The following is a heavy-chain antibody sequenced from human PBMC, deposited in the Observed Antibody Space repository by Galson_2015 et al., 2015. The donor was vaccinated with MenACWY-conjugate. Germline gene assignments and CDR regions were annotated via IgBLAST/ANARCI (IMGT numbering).Heavy chain of an antibody. CDR3: AKGLRAHDFNLDS. CDR2: ISGSTAGT. V-gene: IGHV3-23*01. D-gene: IGHD3-3*01. CDR1: GFTFSTYG. Sequence: SLRLSCAASGFTFSTYGMTWVRQGPGKGLEWVSAISGSTAGTFYADSVKGRFTISRDNSRNTLYLQMNSLRVEDTATYYCAKGLRAHDFNLDSRGRGTPVAVSS. J-gene: IGHJ1*01.